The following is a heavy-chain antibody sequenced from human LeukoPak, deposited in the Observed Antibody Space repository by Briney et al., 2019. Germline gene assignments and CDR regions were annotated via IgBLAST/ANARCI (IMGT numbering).Heavy chain of an antibody. D-gene: IGHD2-2*01. V-gene: IGHV3-74*01. CDR2: INTDGSST. CDR3: ARDLNEVNIVVVPAYFDY. J-gene: IGHJ4*02. Sequence: GGSLRLFCAASGFTFSSYWMHWVRQAPGKGLVWVSRINTDGSSTSYADSVKGRFTISRDNAKNTLYLQMNSLRAEDTAVYYCARDLNEVNIVVVPAYFDYWGQGTLVTVSS. CDR1: GFTFSSYW.